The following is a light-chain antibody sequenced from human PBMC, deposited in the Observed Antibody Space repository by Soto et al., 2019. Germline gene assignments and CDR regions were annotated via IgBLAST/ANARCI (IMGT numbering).Light chain of an antibody. J-gene: IGKJ5*01. CDR2: DST. V-gene: IGKV3-11*01. Sequence: TQSHPTLSASVGDRVTITCRASHTSLAWYQQKSGKPPRLVIYDSTLRANGVPDRFGGSRSGTEFTLTINSLEPEDFAVYYCQQRNVWPPITFGQGTRLEIK. CDR1: HTS. CDR3: QQRNVWPPIT.